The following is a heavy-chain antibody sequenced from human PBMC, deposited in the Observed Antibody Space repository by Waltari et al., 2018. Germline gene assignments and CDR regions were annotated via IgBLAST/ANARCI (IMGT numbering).Heavy chain of an antibody. CDR3: ARDLDDYGDSLAFDI. V-gene: IGHV3-21*01. CDR1: GFTFSSYS. CDR2: ISSSSSYI. Sequence: EVQLVESGGGLVKPGGSLRLSCAASGFTFSSYSMNWVRQAPGKGLEWVSSISSSSSYIYYADSLKGRFTISRDNAKNSLYLQMNSLRAEDTAVYYCARDLDDYGDSLAFDIWGQGTMVTVSS. J-gene: IGHJ3*02. D-gene: IGHD4-17*01.